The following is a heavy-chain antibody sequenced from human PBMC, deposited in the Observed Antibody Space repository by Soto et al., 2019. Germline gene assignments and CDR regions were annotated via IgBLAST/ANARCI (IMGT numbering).Heavy chain of an antibody. CDR1: GGSFSGYY. V-gene: IGHV4-34*01. D-gene: IGHD1-1*01. Sequence: SETLSLTCAFYGGSFSGYYWSWIRQPPGKGLEWIGEINHSGSTNYNPSLKSRVTISVDTSKNQFSLKLSSVTAADTAVYYCARTGHGGTDYWGQGTLVTVS. CDR3: ARTGHGGTDY. J-gene: IGHJ4*02. CDR2: INHSGST.